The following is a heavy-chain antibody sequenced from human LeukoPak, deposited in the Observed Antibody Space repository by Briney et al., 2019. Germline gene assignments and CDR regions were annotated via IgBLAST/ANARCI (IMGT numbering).Heavy chain of an antibody. J-gene: IGHJ4*02. CDR2: ISYDGSNK. CDR3: ASGYTVPRIDY. V-gene: IGHV3-30*03. Sequence: GGSLRLSCAASGFTFSSYGMHWVRQAPGKGLEWVAVISYDGSNKYYADSVKGRFTISRDNSKNTLYLQMNTLRGEDTAVYYCASGYTVPRIDYWGQGTLVTVSS. D-gene: IGHD4-17*01. CDR1: GFTFSSYG.